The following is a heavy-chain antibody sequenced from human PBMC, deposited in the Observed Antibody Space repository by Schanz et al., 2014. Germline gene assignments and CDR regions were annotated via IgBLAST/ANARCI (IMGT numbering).Heavy chain of an antibody. Sequence: EVHLVESGGGLVKRGGSLRLSCVASGFTFSSYGMHWVRQAPGKGLEWVSALSGSGGSTYYADSVKGRFTISRDNSKNTLYLQMNSLRAEDTAVYYCAKQIHYDILTVTRNWGQGTLVTVSS. CDR3: AKQIHYDILTVTRN. CDR1: GFTFSSYG. J-gene: IGHJ4*02. V-gene: IGHV3-23*04. CDR2: LSGSGGST. D-gene: IGHD3-9*01.